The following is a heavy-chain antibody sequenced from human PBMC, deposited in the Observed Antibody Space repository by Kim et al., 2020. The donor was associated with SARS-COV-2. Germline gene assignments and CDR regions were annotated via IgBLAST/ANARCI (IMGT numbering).Heavy chain of an antibody. D-gene: IGHD3-9*01. CDR2: ISDDSATT. J-gene: IGHJ4*02. CDR1: GFTFSSYA. V-gene: IGHV3-23*01. Sequence: GGSLRLFCAASGFTFSSYAMSWVRQAPGKGLEWVSHISDDSATTYYADSVKGRFTISRDNSNNTVFLQMNSLTAADTAVYYCAKLRYYDSVAGYCEVDFWGQGALVTVSS. CDR3: AKLRYYDSVAGYCEVDF.